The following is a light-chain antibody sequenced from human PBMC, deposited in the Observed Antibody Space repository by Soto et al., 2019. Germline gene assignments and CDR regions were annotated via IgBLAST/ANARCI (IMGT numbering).Light chain of an antibody. Sequence: DIVLTQSPDSLAVSLGERATINCKSSQSVLFSNSKNYLAWYRQKPGQPPKLLIYWASTRESGVPDRFSGSGSGADFTLAISSLQTEDVALYYCQQYYSTPWTFGQGTKVEIK. CDR2: WAS. V-gene: IGKV4-1*01. CDR1: QSVLFSNSKNY. CDR3: QQYYSTPWT. J-gene: IGKJ1*01.